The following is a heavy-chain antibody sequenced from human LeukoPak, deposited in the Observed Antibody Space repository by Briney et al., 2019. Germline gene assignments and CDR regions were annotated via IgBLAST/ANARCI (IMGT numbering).Heavy chain of an antibody. J-gene: IGHJ4*02. CDR1: GGPFSGYY. CDR3: ARGGGPMVRGVIIPTYYFDY. Sequence: SETLSLTCAVYGGPFSGYYWSWIRQPPGKGLEWIGEINHSGSTNYNPSLKSRVTISVDTSKNQFSLKLSSVTAADTAVYYCARGGGPMVRGVIIPTYYFDYWGQGTLVTVSS. V-gene: IGHV4-34*01. D-gene: IGHD3-10*01. CDR2: INHSGST.